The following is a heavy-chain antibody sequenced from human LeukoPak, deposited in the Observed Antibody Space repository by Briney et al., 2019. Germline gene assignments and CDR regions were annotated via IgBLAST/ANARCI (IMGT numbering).Heavy chain of an antibody. CDR2: INPNSGGT. Sequence: ASVKVSCKASGYTFTGYYMHWVRQAPGQGLEWMGWINPNSGGTNYAQKFQGRVTMTRDTSISTAYMELSSLRSEDTAVYYCATALDVDIVATFPGAFDIWGQGTMVTVSS. V-gene: IGHV1-2*02. J-gene: IGHJ3*02. CDR1: GYTFTGYY. CDR3: ATALDVDIVATFPGAFDI. D-gene: IGHD5-12*01.